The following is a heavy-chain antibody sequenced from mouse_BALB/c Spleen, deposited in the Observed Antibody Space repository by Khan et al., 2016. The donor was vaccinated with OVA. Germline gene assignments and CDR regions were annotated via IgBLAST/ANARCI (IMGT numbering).Heavy chain of an antibody. CDR3: ARRGLRWDFDY. CDR2: INPSTGYT. J-gene: IGHJ2*01. CDR1: GYTFINYW. V-gene: IGHV1-7*01. D-gene: IGHD1-1*01. Sequence: QVHVKQSGAELAKPGASVKMSCKASGYTFINYWILWVKQRPGPGLEWIGYINPSTGYTEYNQNFKDKATLTADKSSSTAYMQLSSLTSEDSAVYYCARRGLRWDFDYWGQGTTLTVSS.